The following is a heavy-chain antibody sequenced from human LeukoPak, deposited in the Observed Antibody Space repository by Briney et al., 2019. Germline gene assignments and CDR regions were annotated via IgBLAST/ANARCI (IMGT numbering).Heavy chain of an antibody. CDR3: ARDLSGVTGYTYGRGIDY. D-gene: IGHD5-18*01. Sequence: GGSLRLSCAASGFTFSSHWMSWVRQAPGKGLEWVANIKKDGSEKYYVDSVKGRFTISRDNAKTSLYLQMNSLRAEDTAVYYCARDLSGVTGYTYGRGIDYWGQGTLVSVSS. J-gene: IGHJ4*02. CDR1: GFTFSSHW. V-gene: IGHV3-7*01. CDR2: IKKDGSEK.